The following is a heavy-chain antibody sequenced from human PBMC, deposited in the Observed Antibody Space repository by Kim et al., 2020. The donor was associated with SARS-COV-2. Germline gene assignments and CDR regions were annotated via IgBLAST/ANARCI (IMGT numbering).Heavy chain of an antibody. J-gene: IGHJ4*02. V-gene: IGHV4-59*01. CDR1: GGSISSYY. CDR2: IYYSGST. Sequence: SETLSLTCTVSGGSISSYYWSWIRQPPGKGLEWIGYIYYSGSTNYNPSLKSRVTISVDTSKNQFSLKLSSVTAADTAVYYCARGVFSARRAYFDYWGQGTLVTVSS. D-gene: IGHD2-15*01. CDR3: ARGVFSARRAYFDY.